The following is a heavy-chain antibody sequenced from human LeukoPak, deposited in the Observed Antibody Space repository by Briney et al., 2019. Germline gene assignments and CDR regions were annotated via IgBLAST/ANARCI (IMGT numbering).Heavy chain of an antibody. CDR1: GGSISSSSYY. Sequence: SETLSLTCTVSGGSISSSSYYWGWIRQPPGKGLEWIGSIYYSGSTYYNPSLKSRVTISVDTSKNEFSLRLSSVTAADTAVYYCARRTYYYGSGSYGWTYYFDHWGQGTLVTVSS. J-gene: IGHJ4*02. CDR2: IYYSGST. V-gene: IGHV4-39*01. CDR3: ARRTYYYGSGSYGWTYYFDH. D-gene: IGHD3-10*01.